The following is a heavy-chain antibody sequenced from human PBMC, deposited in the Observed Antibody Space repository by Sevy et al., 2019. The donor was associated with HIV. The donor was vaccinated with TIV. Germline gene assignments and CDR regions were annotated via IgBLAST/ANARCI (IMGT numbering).Heavy chain of an antibody. V-gene: IGHV4-61*01. D-gene: IGHD4-17*01. Sequence: SETLSLTCTVSGGSVSGVIYYWTWIRQPPGKGLEWIGYASYRGFTNYHPSLKSRVTISVDTSKNQFSLKLTSVSAADTAVYYCARGGNDNGGMYFDFWGQGTLVTVSS. J-gene: IGHJ4*02. CDR2: ASYRGFT. CDR3: ARGGNDNGGMYFDF. CDR1: GGSVSGVIYY.